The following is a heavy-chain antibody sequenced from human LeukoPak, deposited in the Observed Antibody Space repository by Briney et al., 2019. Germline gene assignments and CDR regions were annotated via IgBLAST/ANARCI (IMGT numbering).Heavy chain of an antibody. V-gene: IGHV3-23*01. J-gene: IGHJ4*02. D-gene: IGHD6-19*01. CDR2: ISGSGGST. Sequence: GASLRLSCGASGFTFSSYAMSWVRQAPGKGLEWVSAISGSGGSTYYADSVKGRFTISRDNSKNTLFLQMNSLRAEDTAVYYCAKYSSGWSCLDYWGQGTLVTVSS. CDR3: AKYSSGWSCLDY. CDR1: GFTFSSYA.